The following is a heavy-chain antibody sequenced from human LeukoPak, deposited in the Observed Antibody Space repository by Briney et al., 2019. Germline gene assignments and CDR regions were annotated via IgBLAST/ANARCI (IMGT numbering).Heavy chain of an antibody. CDR3: ARVRASITMVRGVIIGSVFDY. D-gene: IGHD3-10*01. Sequence: ASVKVSCKASGYTFTNYYIHWVRQAPGQGLEWMGIINPGGRSTSYAQKFQGRVTMTRDTSTSTVYMELSSLRSEDTAVYYCARVRASITMVRGVIIGSVFDYWGQGTLVTVSS. CDR1: GYTFTNYY. J-gene: IGHJ4*02. CDR2: INPGGRST. V-gene: IGHV1-46*01.